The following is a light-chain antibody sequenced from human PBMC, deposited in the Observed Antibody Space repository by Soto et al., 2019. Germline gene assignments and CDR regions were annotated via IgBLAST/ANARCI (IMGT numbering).Light chain of an antibody. J-gene: IGLJ1*01. CDR2: DVS. CDR1: SSDVGGYNY. Sequence: QSALTQPAYVSGSPGQSITISCTGTSSDVGGYNYVSWYQQHPGKAPKLMIYDVSNRPSGVSNRFSGSKSGNTASLTISGLQAEDEADYYCSSYTSSSFGVFGTGTKLTVL. V-gene: IGLV2-14*01. CDR3: SSYTSSSFGV.